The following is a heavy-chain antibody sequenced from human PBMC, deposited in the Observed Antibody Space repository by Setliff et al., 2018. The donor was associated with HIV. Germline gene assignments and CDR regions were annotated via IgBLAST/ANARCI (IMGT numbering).Heavy chain of an antibody. CDR1: GGTFSSYV. V-gene: IGHV1-69*05. D-gene: IGHD2-15*01. Sequence: SVKVSCKASGGTFSSYVISWVRQAPGQGPEWMGGIIPMYGVTNYAQKFQGRVTITTDESTSTAYMELSSLRSEDTAVYYCASWAENCSGGSCYSTPWGQGTMVTVSS. J-gene: IGHJ3*01. CDR3: ASWAENCSGGSCYSTP. CDR2: IIPMYGVT.